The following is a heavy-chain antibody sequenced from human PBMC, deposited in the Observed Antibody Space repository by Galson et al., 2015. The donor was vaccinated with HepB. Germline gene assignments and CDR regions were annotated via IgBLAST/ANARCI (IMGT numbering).Heavy chain of an antibody. Sequence: SLRLSCAASGFSFSNYNMHWVRQAPGKGLEWVAVIRYGGSNKYYTDSVKGRFTISRDNSKNTVYLQMNGLRTEETAVYYCAKDLGPNWGFDHWGQGTLVTVSS. CDR2: IRYGGSNK. V-gene: IGHV3-30*18. CDR1: GFSFSNYN. J-gene: IGHJ4*02. CDR3: AKDLGPNWGFDH. D-gene: IGHD7-27*01.